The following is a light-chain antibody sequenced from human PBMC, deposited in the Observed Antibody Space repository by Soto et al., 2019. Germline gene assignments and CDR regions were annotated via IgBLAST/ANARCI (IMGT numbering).Light chain of an antibody. CDR1: GSDVGGYNY. J-gene: IGLJ3*02. V-gene: IGLV2-14*01. CDR2: EVS. CDR3: SSYRNTNTVP. Sequence: QSALTQPASVSGSFGQSITISCTGTGSDVGGYNYVSWYQQHPGKAPKVMIYEVSIRPSGVSTRFSGSKSGNTASLTISGLQAEDEAEYYCSSYRNTNTVPFGGGTKLTVL.